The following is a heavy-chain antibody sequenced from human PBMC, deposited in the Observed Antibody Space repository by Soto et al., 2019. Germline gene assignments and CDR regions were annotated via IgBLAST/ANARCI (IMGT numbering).Heavy chain of an antibody. CDR1: GGSISSGGYY. Sequence: QVQLQESGPGLVKPSQTLSLTCTVSGGSISSGGYYWSGIRQHPGKGLEWIGYIYYSGSTYYNPSLKSRVTISVDTSKNQFSLKLSSVTAADTAVYYCARYETAGTGLNWFDPWGQGTLVTVSS. CDR2: IYYSGST. V-gene: IGHV4-31*03. CDR3: ARYETAGTGLNWFDP. D-gene: IGHD6-13*01. J-gene: IGHJ5*02.